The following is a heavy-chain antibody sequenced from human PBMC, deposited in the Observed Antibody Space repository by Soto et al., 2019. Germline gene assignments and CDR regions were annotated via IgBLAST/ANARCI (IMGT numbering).Heavy chain of an antibody. V-gene: IGHV1-18*01. D-gene: IGHD2-8*01. CDR1: GYSFTTLA. CDR2: ISGYNGDT. Sequence: ASVKLSSKAPGYSFTTLAICWLQQAPRQGLEWMGWISGYNGDTNNAQKFQDRVTMTIDRSTTTAYLELRSLTSDDTAVYYCAKNGHPPYYYYGMDVWGQGTTVTVSS. J-gene: IGHJ6*02. CDR3: AKNGHPPYYYYGMDV.